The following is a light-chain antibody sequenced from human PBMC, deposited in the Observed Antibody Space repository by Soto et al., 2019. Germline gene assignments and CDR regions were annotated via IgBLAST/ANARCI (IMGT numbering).Light chain of an antibody. V-gene: IGLV1-47*01. CDR3: SARDDSLSGVV. J-gene: IGLJ2*01. Sequence: QSVLTQPHSTSGTPGQRVTISCSGSSSNIGSNHVYWYQQFPGMAPKLLMYRSDQRPTGVPDRFSGSKSGTSASLAISGLRSDDEADYYCSARDDSLSGVVFGGGTKVTVL. CDR2: RSD. CDR1: SSNIGSNH.